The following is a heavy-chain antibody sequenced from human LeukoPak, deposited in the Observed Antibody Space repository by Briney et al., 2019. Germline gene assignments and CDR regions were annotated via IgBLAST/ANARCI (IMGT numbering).Heavy chain of an antibody. J-gene: IGHJ4*02. Sequence: PSETLSLTCAVYGGSFSDYYWSWIRQPPGKGLEWIGEINHSGSTYHNPSLKSRVTISVDTSKNQFSLKLSSVTAADTAVYYCARGLSYGGNSGLGYWGQGTLVTVSS. CDR2: INHSGST. V-gene: IGHV4-34*01. CDR3: ARGLSYGGNSGLGY. D-gene: IGHD4-23*01. CDR1: GGSFSDYY.